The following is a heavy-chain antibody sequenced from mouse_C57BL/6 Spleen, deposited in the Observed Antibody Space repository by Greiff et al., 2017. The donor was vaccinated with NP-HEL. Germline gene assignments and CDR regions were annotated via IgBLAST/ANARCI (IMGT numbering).Heavy chain of an antibody. V-gene: IGHV14-4*01. J-gene: IGHJ1*03. CDR2: IDPENGDT. CDR1: GFNIKDDY. D-gene: IGHD1-1*01. CDR3: TTVVAKYFDV. Sequence: VQLKESGAELVRPGASVKLSCTASGFNIKDDYMHWVKQRPEQGLEWIGWIDPENGDTEYASKFQGKATITADTSSNTAYLHLRSLTFEDTAVYYGTTVVAKYFDVWGTGTTVTVSA.